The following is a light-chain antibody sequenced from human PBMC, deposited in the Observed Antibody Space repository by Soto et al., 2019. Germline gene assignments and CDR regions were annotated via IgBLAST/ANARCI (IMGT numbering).Light chain of an antibody. CDR1: QTIISSY. Sequence: EVVLTQSPGTLSLSPGETVTLSCRASQTIISSYLAWYQQKPGQAPRLLIYGASSRATGIPDRFSGSGSGTDFTLTFIGLEPEDSAVYYCQQYGRSLFTFGQGTRLEIK. CDR2: GAS. CDR3: QQYGRSLFT. V-gene: IGKV3-20*01. J-gene: IGKJ5*01.